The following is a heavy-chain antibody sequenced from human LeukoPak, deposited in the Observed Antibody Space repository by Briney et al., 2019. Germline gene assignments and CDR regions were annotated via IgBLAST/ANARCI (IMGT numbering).Heavy chain of an antibody. V-gene: IGHV3-7*04. CDR3: ARAAVASPGDV. CDR2: IKPDGSEG. D-gene: IGHD6-19*01. J-gene: IGHJ6*02. CDR1: GFTFSSYW. Sequence: GGSLRLSCAAAGFTFSSYWMAWVRQAPGKGLEWVANIKPDGSEGYYVDSLKGRFTISRDNAENSLFLQMNSLRAEDTAVYYCARAAVASPGDVWGQGTTVTVSS.